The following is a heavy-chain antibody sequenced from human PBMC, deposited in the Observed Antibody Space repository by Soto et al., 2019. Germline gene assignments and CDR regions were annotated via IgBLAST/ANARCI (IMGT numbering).Heavy chain of an antibody. CDR3: AREGQYYMDV. Sequence: EVQLVESGGGLVQPGGSLRLSCAASGFTFSSYWMHWVRQAPGKGLVWVSRINSDGSSTCYADSVKGRFTISRDNSKNTRYLQMNSLRAEDTAVYYCAREGQYYMDVWGKGTTVTVSS. J-gene: IGHJ6*03. CDR2: INSDGSST. CDR1: GFTFSSYW. V-gene: IGHV3-74*01.